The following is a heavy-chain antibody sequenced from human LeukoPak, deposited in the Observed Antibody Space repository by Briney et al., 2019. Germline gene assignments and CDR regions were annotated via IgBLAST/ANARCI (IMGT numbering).Heavy chain of an antibody. J-gene: IGHJ3*02. CDR2: INPNSGGT. Sequence: ASVKVSCKASGYTFTGYYMHWVRQAPGQGLEWMGWINPNSGGTNYAQKFQGWVTMTRDTSISTAYMELSRLRSDDTAVYYCARRVSSGWEDAFDIWGQGTMVTVSS. V-gene: IGHV1-2*04. D-gene: IGHD6-19*01. CDR1: GYTFTGYY. CDR3: ARRVSSGWEDAFDI.